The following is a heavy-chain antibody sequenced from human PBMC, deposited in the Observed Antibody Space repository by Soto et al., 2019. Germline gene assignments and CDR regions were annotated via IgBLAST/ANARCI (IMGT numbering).Heavy chain of an antibody. CDR3: ASETGYYYYGMDV. J-gene: IGHJ6*02. V-gene: IGHV1-69*13. CDR2: VIPIFGTA. CDR1: GGTFSSYA. Sequence: SVKVSCKASGGTFSSYAISWVRQAPGQGLEWMGGVIPIFGTANYAQKFQGRVTITADESTSTAYMELSSLRSEDTAVYYCASETGYYYYGMDVWGQGTTVTVSS.